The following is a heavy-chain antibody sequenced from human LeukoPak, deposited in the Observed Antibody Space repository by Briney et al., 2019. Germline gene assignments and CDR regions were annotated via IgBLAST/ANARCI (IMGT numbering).Heavy chain of an antibody. J-gene: IGHJ1*01. V-gene: IGHV3-48*04. CDR3: AKNRGDYDPEYFQH. Sequence: GGSLRLSCAVSGFTFDSYGMHWVRQAPGKGLEWVSYISSSSSTIYYADSVKGRFTISRDNAKNSLYLQMNSLGAEDTAVYYCAKNRGDYDPEYFQHWGQGTLVTVSS. D-gene: IGHD4-17*01. CDR2: ISSSSSTI. CDR1: GFTFDSYG.